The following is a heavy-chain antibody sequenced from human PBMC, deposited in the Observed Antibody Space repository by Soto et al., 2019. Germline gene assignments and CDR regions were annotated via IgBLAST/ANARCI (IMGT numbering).Heavy chain of an antibody. D-gene: IGHD2-15*01. CDR2: ISGRGGST. CDR3: AKDLSTVAATEYFQH. J-gene: IGHJ1*01. Sequence: EVQLLESGGGLVQPGGSLRLSCAASGFTFSSYAMSWVRQAPGKGLEWVSAISGRGGSTYYADSVKGRFTISRDNSRDTQYLQMNSLRAEDTAVYYCAKDLSTVAATEYFQHWGQRTLVTVSS. CDR1: GFTFSSYA. V-gene: IGHV3-23*01.